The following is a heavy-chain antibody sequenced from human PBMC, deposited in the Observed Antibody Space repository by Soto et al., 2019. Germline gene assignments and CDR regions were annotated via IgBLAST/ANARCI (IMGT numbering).Heavy chain of an antibody. CDR2: ISTTSTYT. Sequence: GGSLRLSCAASGFTFSRYYMNWVRQAPGKGLEWVSSISTTSTYTHYADSLKGRFTISRDNAKKLLYLEMDSLRAEDTAVYYCARDDGVSSTNVKAFERWGQGTKVTVSS. D-gene: IGHD2-2*01. J-gene: IGHJ6*02. V-gene: IGHV3-21*01. CDR1: GFTFSRYY. CDR3: ARDDGVSSTNVKAFER.